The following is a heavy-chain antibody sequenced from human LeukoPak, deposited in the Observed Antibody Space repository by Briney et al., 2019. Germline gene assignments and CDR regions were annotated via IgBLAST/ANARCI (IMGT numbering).Heavy chain of an antibody. CDR3: ARLMGYSDYPFHY. D-gene: IGHD4-11*01. CDR1: GYTFTTYG. CDR2: ISPDNGNT. J-gene: IGHJ4*02. Sequence: GASVKVSCKASGYTFTTYGISWVRQAPGQGLEWMGWISPDNGNTIYAQKVQGRVTMTTDTSTSTAYMELGGLRSDDTALYYCARLMGYSDYPFHYWGQGTLVTVSS. V-gene: IGHV1-18*01.